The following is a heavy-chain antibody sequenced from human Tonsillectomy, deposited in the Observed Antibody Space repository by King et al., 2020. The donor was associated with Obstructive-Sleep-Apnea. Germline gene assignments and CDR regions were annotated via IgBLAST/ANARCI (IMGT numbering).Heavy chain of an antibody. Sequence: VQLVESGGGLVQPGGSLRVSCAASGFTFSSYWMSWVRQAPGKGLEWVANIKQDGSEKYYVDSVKGQFTISRDNAKNSLYLQMNSLRAEDTAVYYCARDMRGYIMIVVVPETPLDYWGQGTLVTVSS. CDR3: ARDMRGYIMIVVVPETPLDY. J-gene: IGHJ4*02. CDR1: GFTFSSYW. V-gene: IGHV3-7*03. D-gene: IGHD3-22*01. CDR2: IKQDGSEK.